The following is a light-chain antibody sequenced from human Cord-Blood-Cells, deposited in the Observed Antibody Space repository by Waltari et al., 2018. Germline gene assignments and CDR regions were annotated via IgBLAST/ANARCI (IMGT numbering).Light chain of an antibody. CDR1: SSDVGGYNY. CDR2: GVS. J-gene: IGLJ2*01. V-gene: IGLV2-14*01. Sequence: QSALTQPASVSGSPGQSITISCTGTSSDVGGYNYVSWYQQHPGKAPKLMIYGVSKPPSGVSNRFSGSKSGNTASLTISGLQAEDEADYYCSSYTSSSVVFGGGTKLTVL. CDR3: SSYTSSSVV.